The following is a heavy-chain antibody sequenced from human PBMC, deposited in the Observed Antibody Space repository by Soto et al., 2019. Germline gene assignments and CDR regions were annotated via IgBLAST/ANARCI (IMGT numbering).Heavy chain of an antibody. J-gene: IGHJ6*02. D-gene: IGHD1-7*01. Sequence: EVQLVESGGGLIQPGGSLRLSCAASGFTVSSNYMSWVRQAPGKGLEWVSVIYTGGSTYYADSVKGRFTISRDNSKNTPDFQMNRPEVRDHGVDYCARGIPGTRYYYYGMEVWGQGTTVTVSS. CDR1: GFTVSSNY. CDR2: IYTGGST. CDR3: ARGIPGTRYYYYGMEV. V-gene: IGHV3-53*01.